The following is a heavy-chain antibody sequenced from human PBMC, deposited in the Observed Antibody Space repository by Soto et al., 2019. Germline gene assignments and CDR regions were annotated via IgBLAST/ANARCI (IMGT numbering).Heavy chain of an antibody. Sequence: SETLSLTCAVSGGSISSGGYSWSWIRQPPGKGLEWIGYIYHSGSTYYNPSLKSRVTISVDRSKNQFSLKLSSVTAADTAVYYCARDPGFWFDPWGQGTLVTVS. CDR2: IYHSGST. CDR3: ARDPGFWFDP. V-gene: IGHV4-30-2*01. J-gene: IGHJ5*02. CDR1: GGSISSGGYS.